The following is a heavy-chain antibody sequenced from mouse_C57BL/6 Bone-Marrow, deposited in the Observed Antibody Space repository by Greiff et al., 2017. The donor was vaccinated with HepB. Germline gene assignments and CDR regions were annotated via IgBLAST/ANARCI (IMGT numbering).Heavy chain of an antibody. CDR2: IYPGGGYT. J-gene: IGHJ4*01. V-gene: IGHV1-63*01. D-gene: IGHD2-12*01. Sequence: LEESGAELVRPGTSVKMSCKASGYTFTNYWIGWAKQRPGHGLEWIGDIYPGGGYTNYNEKFKGKATLTADKSSSTAYMQFSSLTSEDSAIYYCARYEYYAMDYWGQGTSVTVSS. CDR3: ARYEYYAMDY. CDR1: GYTFTNYW.